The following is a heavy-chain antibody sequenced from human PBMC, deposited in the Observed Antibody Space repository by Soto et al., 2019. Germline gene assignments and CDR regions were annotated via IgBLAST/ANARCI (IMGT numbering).Heavy chain of an antibody. CDR2: ISYDGRET. Sequence: GGSLRLSCSASGFTFRAYAFHWVRQAPGKGLEWLSVISYDGRETHYADSVEGRFIISRDSSKKTAYLQMNSLRGDDTAVYFCATDPVAVTGSFIDSWGQGTLVTVSS. CDR1: GFTFRAYA. D-gene: IGHD2-21*02. J-gene: IGHJ4*02. V-gene: IGHV3-30-3*01. CDR3: ATDPVAVTGSFIDS.